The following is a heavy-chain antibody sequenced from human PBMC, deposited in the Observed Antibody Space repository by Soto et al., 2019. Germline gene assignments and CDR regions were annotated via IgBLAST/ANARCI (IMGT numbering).Heavy chain of an antibody. D-gene: IGHD6-19*01. V-gene: IGHV1-18*01. J-gene: IGHJ4*02. CDR2: INAFNGNT. Sequence: QVQLVQSGAEVKKPGASVKVSCKASGYTFNSYGISWVRQAPGQGLEWMGWINAFNGNTNYAQKLQGRVTMTRDTSTSTAYMELRSLRSDDTAAYYCATDPVAGTYFDYWGQGTLVTVSS. CDR1: GYTFNSYG. CDR3: ATDPVAGTYFDY.